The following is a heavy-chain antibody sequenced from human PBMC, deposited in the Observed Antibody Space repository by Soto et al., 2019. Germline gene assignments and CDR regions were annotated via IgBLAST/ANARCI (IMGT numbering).Heavy chain of an antibody. CDR2: IYYSGST. CDR3: ARHFYPERYYYYYMDV. Sequence: SETLSLTCTVSGGSISSYYWSWIRQPPGKGLEWIGYIYYSGSTNYNPSLKSRVTISVDTSKNQFSLKLSSVTAADTAVYYCARHFYPERYYYYYMDVWGKGTTVTVSS. CDR1: GGSISSYY. D-gene: IGHD1-1*01. J-gene: IGHJ6*03. V-gene: IGHV4-59*08.